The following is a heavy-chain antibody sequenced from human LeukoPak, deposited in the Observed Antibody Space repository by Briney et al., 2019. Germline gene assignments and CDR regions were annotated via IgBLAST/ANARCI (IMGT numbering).Heavy chain of an antibody. CDR2: INWNGDST. D-gene: IGHD3-16*02. CDR1: GFTFSSYA. Sequence: PGGSLRLSCAASGFTFSSYAMSWVRQAPGKGLEWVSGINWNGDSTGYADSVKGRFTIPRDNAKNTLYLQMNSLRAEDTAVYYCARVRGTYVWGSYPDYWGQGTLVTVSS. J-gene: IGHJ4*02. CDR3: ARVRGTYVWGSYPDY. V-gene: IGHV3-20*04.